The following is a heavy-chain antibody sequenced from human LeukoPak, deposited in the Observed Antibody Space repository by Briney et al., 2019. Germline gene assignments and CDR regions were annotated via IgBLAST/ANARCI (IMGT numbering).Heavy chain of an antibody. J-gene: IGHJ4*02. CDR3: ARKFGKLRYFDW. CDR1: GFTFSSYE. V-gene: IGHV3-48*03. D-gene: IGHD3-9*01. Sequence: QPGGSLRLSCAASGFTFSSYEMNWVRQAPGKGLEGVSYISSSGSTIYYADSVKGRFTISRDNAKNSLYLQMNSLRAEDTAVYYCARKFGKLRYFDWWGQGTLVTVSS. CDR2: ISSSGSTI.